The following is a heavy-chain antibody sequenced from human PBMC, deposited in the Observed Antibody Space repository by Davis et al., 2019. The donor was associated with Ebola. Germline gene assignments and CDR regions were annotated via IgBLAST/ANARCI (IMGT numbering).Heavy chain of an antibody. D-gene: IGHD3-3*01. Sequence: ASVKVSCKASGYTFTGYYMHWVRQAPGQGLEWMGWINPNSGGTNYAQKFQGRVTMTTDTSTSTAYMELRSLRSDDTAVYYCARDGAPITIFGVVTAPDYYYYGMDVWGQGTTVTVSS. CDR3: ARDGAPITIFGVVTAPDYYYYGMDV. CDR1: GYTFTGYY. V-gene: IGHV1-2*02. CDR2: INPNSGGT. J-gene: IGHJ6*02.